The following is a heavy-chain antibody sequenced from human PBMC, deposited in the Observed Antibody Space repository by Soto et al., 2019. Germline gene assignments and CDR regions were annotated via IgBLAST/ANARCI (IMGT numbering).Heavy chain of an antibody. V-gene: IGHV3-23*01. CDR3: AKDLAVPGSYYYYMDV. Sequence: GGSLRLSCAASGFTFSSYAMSWVRQAPGKGPECVSVISGSGGSTYYADSVKGRFTISRDNSKNTLYLQMNSLRAEDTAIYYCAKDLAVPGSYYYYMDVWGKGTTVTVSS. D-gene: IGHD2-15*01. CDR1: GFTFSSYA. CDR2: ISGSGGST. J-gene: IGHJ6*03.